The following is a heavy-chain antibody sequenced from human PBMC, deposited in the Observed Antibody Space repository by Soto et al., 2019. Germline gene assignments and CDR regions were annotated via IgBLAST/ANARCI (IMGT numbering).Heavy chain of an antibody. J-gene: IGHJ4*02. Sequence: QVQLVQSGAEVKKPGASVKVSCKASGYSFTTYYLHWVRQAPGQGLEWMGMINPSGGSTSYAQKFQGRVTITRDTSTSTGYMELSSLRSEDTAVYHCARNDKSGLDYWGQGTLVTVSS. CDR1: GYSFTTYY. D-gene: IGHD1-1*01. CDR2: INPSGGST. CDR3: ARNDKSGLDY. V-gene: IGHV1-46*01.